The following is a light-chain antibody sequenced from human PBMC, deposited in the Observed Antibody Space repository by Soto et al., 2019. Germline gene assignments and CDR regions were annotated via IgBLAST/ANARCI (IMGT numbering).Light chain of an antibody. Sequence: SSELTQPPSVSVSPGQTAIISCSGNKLGGKYVCWYQQRPGQSPVLVIYEDNKRPSGIPERFSGSNSGNTATLTISGTQSMDEADYYCQAWDSSVVFGGGTKLPS. J-gene: IGLJ2*01. CDR3: QAWDSSVV. V-gene: IGLV3-1*01. CDR1: KLGGKY. CDR2: EDN.